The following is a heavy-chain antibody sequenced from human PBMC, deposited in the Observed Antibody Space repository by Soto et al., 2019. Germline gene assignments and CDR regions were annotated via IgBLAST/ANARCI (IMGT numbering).Heavy chain of an antibody. CDR3: ARTRGTHCSGGSCYYFDI. J-gene: IGHJ4*02. V-gene: IGHV3-23*01. D-gene: IGHD2-15*01. CDR2: ISGSGLVT. CDR1: GFGFGSYA. Sequence: AQLSESGGGLVRPGGSLRVSCAASGFGFGSYAMAWIRQAPGKGLEWVSSISGSGLVTYYADSVRGRFAVSRDNSRNTLFLQMNSLRPEDTAVYYCARTRGTHCSGGSCYYFDIWGRGTLVSV.